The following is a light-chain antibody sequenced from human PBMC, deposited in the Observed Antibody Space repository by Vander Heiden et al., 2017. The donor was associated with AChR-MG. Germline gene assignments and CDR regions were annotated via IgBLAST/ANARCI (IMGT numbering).Light chain of an antibody. V-gene: IGKV3-20*01. CDR3: QQYGSSVLT. Sequence: EIVLTPSPGTLSLSPGERATLSCRASQSVSSSYLAWYQQKPGQAPRLLIYGASSRATGIPDRFSGSGSGTDFTLTISRLEPEDFAVYYCQQYGSSVLTFGGGTKVEIK. CDR1: QSVSSSY. CDR2: GAS. J-gene: IGKJ4*01.